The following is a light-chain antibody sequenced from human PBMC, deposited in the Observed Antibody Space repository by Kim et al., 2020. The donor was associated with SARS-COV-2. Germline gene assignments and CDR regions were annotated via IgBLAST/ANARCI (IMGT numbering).Light chain of an antibody. CDR3: QQYNNWPF. J-gene: IGKJ4*01. V-gene: IGKV3-15*01. Sequence: SVSQGERATLSCRASQSVSSNLAWYQQKPGQAPRLLIYGASTRATGIPARFSGSGSGTEFTLTISSLQSEDFAVYYCQQYNNWPFFGGGTKVDIK. CDR1: QSVSSN. CDR2: GAS.